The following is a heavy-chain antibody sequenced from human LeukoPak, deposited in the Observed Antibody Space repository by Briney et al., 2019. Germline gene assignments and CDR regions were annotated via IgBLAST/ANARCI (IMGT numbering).Heavy chain of an antibody. J-gene: IGHJ4*02. CDR2: INDDGRNI. D-gene: IGHD4-11*01. V-gene: IGHV3-74*01. CDR1: GFTFSSDW. CDR3: SRDHPGSNSLDY. Sequence: GGSLRLSCAASGFTFSSDWMHWVRQAPGKGLVWVSRINDDGRNIGYADSVKGRFTISRDNARNTVYLQMNSLRAEDTAVYYCSRDHPGSNSLDYWGQGTLVTVSS.